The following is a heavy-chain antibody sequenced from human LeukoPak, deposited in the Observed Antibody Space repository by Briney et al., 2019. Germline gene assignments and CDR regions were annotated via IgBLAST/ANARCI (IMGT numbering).Heavy chain of an antibody. D-gene: IGHD2-21*02. J-gene: IGHJ5*02. CDR1: GFTFDDYA. CDR2: ISWNSGSI. Sequence: PGRSLRLSCAASGFTFDDYAMHWVRQAPGKGLEWVSGISWNSGSIGYADSVKGRFTISRDNAKNSLYLQMNSLRAEDTALCYCAKDRLSGVTGTFDPWGQGTLVTVSS. V-gene: IGHV3-9*01. CDR3: AKDRLSGVTGTFDP.